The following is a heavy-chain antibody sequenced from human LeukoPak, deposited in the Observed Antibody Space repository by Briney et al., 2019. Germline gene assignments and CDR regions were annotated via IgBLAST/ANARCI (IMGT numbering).Heavy chain of an antibody. CDR1: GYTFTSYD. J-gene: IGHJ6*02. V-gene: IGHV1-8*01. D-gene: IGHD1-26*01. CDR3: ARSGSYRAFGYYYGMDV. Sequence: ASVKVSCKASGYTFTSYDINWVRQATGQGLEWMGWMIPNSGNTGYAQKFQGRVTMTRNTSISTAYMELSSLRSEDTAVYYCARSGSYRAFGYYYGMDVWGQGTTVTVSS. CDR2: MIPNSGNT.